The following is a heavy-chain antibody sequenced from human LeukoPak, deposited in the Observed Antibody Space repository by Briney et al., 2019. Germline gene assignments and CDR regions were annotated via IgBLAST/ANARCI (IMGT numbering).Heavy chain of an antibody. V-gene: IGHV1-46*01. J-gene: IGHJ4*02. CDR3: ARAKPAATPDY. Sequence: ASVKVSCKASGYTFTSYYMHWVRQAPGQGLEWMGIINPSGGSTSYAQKFQGRVTMTRDMPTSTVYMELSSLRSEDTAVYYCARAKPAATPDYWGQGTLVTVSS. CDR2: INPSGGST. CDR1: GYTFTSYY. D-gene: IGHD2-2*01.